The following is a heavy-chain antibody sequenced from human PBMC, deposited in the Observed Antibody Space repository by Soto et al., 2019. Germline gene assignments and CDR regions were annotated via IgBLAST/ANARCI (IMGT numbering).Heavy chain of an antibody. V-gene: IGHV3-33*01. Sequence: QVQLVESGGGVVQPGRSLRLSCAASGFTFSSYGMHWVRQAPGKGLERVAVIWYDGSNKYYADSVKGRFTISRDKSKNTLYLQMNSLRAEDTAVYYCARDHWNGNYFDYWGQGTLVTVSS. D-gene: IGHD1-1*01. CDR2: IWYDGSNK. CDR1: GFTFSSYG. CDR3: ARDHWNGNYFDY. J-gene: IGHJ4*02.